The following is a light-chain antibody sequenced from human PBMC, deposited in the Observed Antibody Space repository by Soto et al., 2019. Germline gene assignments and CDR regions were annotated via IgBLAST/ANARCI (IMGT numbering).Light chain of an antibody. J-gene: IGKJ5*01. CDR2: AAF. CDR3: QPLYGYPNT. Sequence: ILLTQSPSSLSASVGDRVTITCRASQGIDTSLAWDQQKPGKAPKLLIYAAFHDQSGVPSRFSGSGTWTPFPLPIHSLQPEDFATYCYQPLYGYPNTFGQGTPLEIK. V-gene: IGKV1-9*01. CDR1: QGIDTS.